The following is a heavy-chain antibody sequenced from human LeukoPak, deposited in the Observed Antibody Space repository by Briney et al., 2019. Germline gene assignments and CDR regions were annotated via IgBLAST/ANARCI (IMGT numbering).Heavy chain of an antibody. CDR2: ISSSSSYI. CDR3: ARAPPSGY. CDR1: GFTFSRYS. V-gene: IGHV3-21*01. D-gene: IGHD3-10*01. J-gene: IGHJ4*02. Sequence: GGSLRLSCAASGFTFSRYSMNWLRQAPGKGLEWVSSISSSSSYIYHADSVKGRFTISRDNAKNSLYLQMNSLRAEDTAVYYCARAPPSGYWGQGTLVTVSS.